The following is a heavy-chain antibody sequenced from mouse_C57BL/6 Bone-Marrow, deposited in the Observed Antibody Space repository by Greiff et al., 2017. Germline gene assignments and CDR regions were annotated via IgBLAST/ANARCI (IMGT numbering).Heavy chain of an antibody. D-gene: IGHD1-1*01. Sequence: VQLQQSDAELVKPGASVKISCKASGYTFTDYTIHWMKQRPEQGLEWIGYIYPRDGSTKYNEKFKGKTTLTAAKSSSTAYMQLNSLTSEDSAVYFCARGSYYYGSSIFAYWGQGTLVTVSA. J-gene: IGHJ3*01. V-gene: IGHV1-78*01. CDR1: GYTFTDYT. CDR3: ARGSYYYGSSIFAY. CDR2: IYPRDGST.